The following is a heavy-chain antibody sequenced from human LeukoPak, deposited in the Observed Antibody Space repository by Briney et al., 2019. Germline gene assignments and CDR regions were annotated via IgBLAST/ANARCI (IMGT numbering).Heavy chain of an antibody. CDR1: GFTFSSYS. D-gene: IGHD3-22*01. Sequence: PGGSLRLSCAASGFTFSSYSMNWVRQAPGKGPEWVSSISSSSGYIYYADSVRGRFTISRDNAKNSLYLQMNSLRAEDTAVYYCARDHASTYYYDSSGSVDYWGQGTLVTVSS. CDR2: ISSSSGYI. CDR3: ARDHASTYYYDSSGSVDY. V-gene: IGHV3-21*01. J-gene: IGHJ4*02.